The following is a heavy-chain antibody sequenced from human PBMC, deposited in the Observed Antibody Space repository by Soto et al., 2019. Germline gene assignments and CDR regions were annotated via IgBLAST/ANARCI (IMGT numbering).Heavy chain of an antibody. J-gene: IGHJ6*02. Sequence: EVQLVESGGGLVQPGRSLRLSCAASGFTFDDYAMHWVRQAPGKGLEWVSGISWNSGSIGYADSVKGRFTISRDNAKNSLYLQMNSLRAEDTALYYCAKDIKEMGGYYYYGMDVWGQGTTVTVSS. V-gene: IGHV3-9*01. CDR1: GFTFDDYA. CDR2: ISWNSGSI. CDR3: AKDIKEMGGYYYYGMDV.